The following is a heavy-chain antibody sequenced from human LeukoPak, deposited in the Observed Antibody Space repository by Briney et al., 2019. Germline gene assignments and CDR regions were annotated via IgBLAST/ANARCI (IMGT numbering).Heavy chain of an antibody. CDR1: GYTFTGYY. Sequence: GASVKVSCKASGYTFTGYYMHWVRQAPGQGLEWMGAINPSGDFTTYAQRLQGRVTVTRDTSTSTVYMELSSLRSEDTAMYYCTMFSGGQKTPFWGQGTLVTVSS. V-gene: IGHV1-46*04. CDR2: INPSGDFT. J-gene: IGHJ4*02. D-gene: IGHD2-15*01. CDR3: TMFSGGQKTPF.